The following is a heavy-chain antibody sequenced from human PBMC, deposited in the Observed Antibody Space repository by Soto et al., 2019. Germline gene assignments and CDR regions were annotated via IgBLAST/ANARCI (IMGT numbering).Heavy chain of an antibody. D-gene: IGHD3-22*01. CDR3: ARGSVDTVDSSGFYEY. J-gene: IGHJ4*02. CDR2: INHSGGT. Sequence: SETLSLTCAVYGGSFSAYYWSWIRQPPGKGLEWIGEINHSGGTSYNPSLKSRVTISVDTSKSQFSLKLTSVTAADRAVYYCARGSVDTVDSSGFYEYWGPGTPVTLSS. V-gene: IGHV4-34*01. CDR1: GGSFSAYY.